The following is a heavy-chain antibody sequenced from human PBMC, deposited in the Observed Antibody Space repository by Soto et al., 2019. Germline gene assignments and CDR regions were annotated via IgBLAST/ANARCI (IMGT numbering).Heavy chain of an antibody. V-gene: IGHV3-21*01. CDR2: ISSSSSYI. J-gene: IGHJ6*02. Sequence: PGGSLRLSCAASGFTFSSYSMNWVRKAPGKGLEWVSSISSSSSYIYYADSAKGRFTISRDNTKNSLYLQMNSLRAEDTAVYYCAIDTQGKSWKHYFHSGLAVLVHGTTVTVS. D-gene: IGHD1-1*01. CDR1: GFTFSSYS. CDR3: AIDTQGKSWKHYFHSGLAV.